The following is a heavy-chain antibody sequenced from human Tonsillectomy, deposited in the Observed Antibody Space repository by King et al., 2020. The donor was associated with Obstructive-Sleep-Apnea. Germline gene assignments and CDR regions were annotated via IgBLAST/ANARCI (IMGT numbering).Heavy chain of an antibody. CDR1: GGSISSYY. CDR2: IYYSGST. J-gene: IGHJ5*02. Sequence: VQLQESGPGLVKPSETLSLTCTVSGGSISSYYWSWIRQPPGKGLEWIGYIYYSGSTNYNPSLKSRVTISVDTSKNQFSLKLSSVTAADTAVYYCARHYYDSSGYYYNWFDPWGQGTLVTVSS. D-gene: IGHD3-22*01. V-gene: IGHV4-59*08. CDR3: ARHYYDSSGYYYNWFDP.